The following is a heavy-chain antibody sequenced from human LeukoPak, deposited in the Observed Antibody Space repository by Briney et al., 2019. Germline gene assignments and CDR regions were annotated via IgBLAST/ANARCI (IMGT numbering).Heavy chain of an antibody. Sequence: GGSLRLSCAASGFTFSSYAMSWVRQAPRKGLEWVSAISGSGGSTYYADSVKGRFTISRDNSKNTLYLQMNSLRAEDTAVYYCAKDLPARGSGSYYDYWGQGTLVTVSS. CDR2: ISGSGGST. V-gene: IGHV3-23*01. CDR1: GFTFSSYA. J-gene: IGHJ4*02. D-gene: IGHD3-10*01. CDR3: AKDLPARGSGSYYDY.